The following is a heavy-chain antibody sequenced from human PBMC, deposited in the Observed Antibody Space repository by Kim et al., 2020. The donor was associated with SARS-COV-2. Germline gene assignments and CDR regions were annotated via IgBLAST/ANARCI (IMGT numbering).Heavy chain of an antibody. CDR2: IYPGDSDT. CDR3: ARNDYGDYVGYYGMDV. D-gene: IGHD4-17*01. CDR1: GYSFTSYW. V-gene: IGHV5-51*01. Sequence: GESLKISCKGSGYSFTSYWIGWVRQMPGKGLEWMGIIYPGDSDTRYSPSFQGQVTISADKSISTAYLQWSSLKASDTAMYYCARNDYGDYVGYYGMDVWGQGTTVTVSS. J-gene: IGHJ6*02.